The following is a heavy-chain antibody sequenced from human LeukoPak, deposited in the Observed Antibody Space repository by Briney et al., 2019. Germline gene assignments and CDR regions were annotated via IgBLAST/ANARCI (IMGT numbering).Heavy chain of an antibody. Sequence: SETLSLTCTVSGDSISSSKSNFWGWIRQPPGEGLEWIGSIYYSGSTHYNASLKSRVTISVDTSKNQFSLKLSSVTAADTAVYYCARDFRPYYYDSSGYSEPWDFDYWGQGTLVTVSS. J-gene: IGHJ4*02. CDR3: ARDFRPYYYDSSGYSEPWDFDY. CDR2: IYYSGST. V-gene: IGHV4-39*07. D-gene: IGHD3-22*01. CDR1: GDSISSSKSNF.